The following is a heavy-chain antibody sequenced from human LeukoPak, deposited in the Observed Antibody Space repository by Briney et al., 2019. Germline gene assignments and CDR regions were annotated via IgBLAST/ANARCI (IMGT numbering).Heavy chain of an antibody. CDR2: IYTSGST. J-gene: IGHJ3*02. D-gene: IGHD3-3*01. CDR3: ARDQGENYDFWSGYCCDAFDI. Sequence: PSETLSLPCTVSGGSISSYYWSWIRQPAGKRLECIGRIYTSGSTNYNPSLKSRVTMSVDTSKTQFSLKLSSVTAADTAVYYCARDQGENYDFWSGYCCDAFDIWGQGTMVTVSS. V-gene: IGHV4-4*07. CDR1: GGSISSYY.